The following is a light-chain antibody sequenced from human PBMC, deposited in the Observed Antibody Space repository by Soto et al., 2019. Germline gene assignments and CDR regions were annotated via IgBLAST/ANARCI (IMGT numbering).Light chain of an antibody. V-gene: IGKV1-39*01. CDR2: AAS. CDR1: QSISSY. J-gene: IGKJ1*01. CDR3: QQSYSTPWT. Sequence: DIQMTQSPSSLSSSVGDRVTITCRASQSISSYLNWYQQKRAKPPKLLIYAASSLHSGVPSRFSRSGSAKDFTLTISRLQPEDFATYYRQQSYSTPWTFGQGTKVEIK.